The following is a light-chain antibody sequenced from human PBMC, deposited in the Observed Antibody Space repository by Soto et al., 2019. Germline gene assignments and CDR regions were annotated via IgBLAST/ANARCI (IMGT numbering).Light chain of an antibody. V-gene: IGKV3-20*01. J-gene: IGKJ1*01. CDR3: HHYGRSPYT. CDR1: QNINKNY. Sequence: EIVMTQSPASLSVSPGKRATLSCRASQNINKNYLAWYQHKPGQAPRLLIYGASTRATGIPDTFSGSGSGTDFTLTISRLEPEDFAEYYCHHYGRSPYTFGQGTKV. CDR2: GAS.